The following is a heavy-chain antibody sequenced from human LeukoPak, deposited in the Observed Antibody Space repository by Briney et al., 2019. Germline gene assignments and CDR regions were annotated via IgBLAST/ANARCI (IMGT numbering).Heavy chain of an antibody. J-gene: IGHJ4*02. V-gene: IGHV3-30*03. Sequence: GGSLRLSCAASGFSFSSYGMPWVRQTPGEGLEWLAFISYDGTTEHYADFVKGRFTVSRDNSENTLYLQMKRLRPDDAAVYYCARDGWIRGFVTDDDFGGYWGQGTLVTVSS. CDR2: ISYDGTTE. D-gene: IGHD3-10*01. CDR1: GFSFSSYG. CDR3: ARDGWIRGFVTDDDFGGY.